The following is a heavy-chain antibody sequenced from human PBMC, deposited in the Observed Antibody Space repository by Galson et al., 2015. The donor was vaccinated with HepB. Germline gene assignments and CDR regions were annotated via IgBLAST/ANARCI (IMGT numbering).Heavy chain of an antibody. CDR1: GYTFTGYY. CDR3: ATWGVQGVTDAFDI. CDR2: INPNSGGT. D-gene: IGHD3-10*01. V-gene: IGHV1-2*06. Sequence: SVKVSCKASGYTFTGYYMHWVRQAPGQGLEWMGRINPNSGGTNYAQKFQGRVTMSRDTSISTAYMELGRLRSDDTAVYYCATWGVQGVTDAFDIWGQGTMVTVSS. J-gene: IGHJ3*02.